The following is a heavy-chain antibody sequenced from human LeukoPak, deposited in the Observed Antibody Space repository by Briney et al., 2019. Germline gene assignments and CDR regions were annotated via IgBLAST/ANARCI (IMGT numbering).Heavy chain of an antibody. D-gene: IGHD3-16*01. J-gene: IGHJ3*01. CDR3: ARGGAAFDF. CDR2: ISSSGSTI. V-gene: IGHV3-48*03. Sequence: PGGTLRLSCAASGFTFSSYEMNWVRQAPGKGLEWVSYISSSGSTIYYADSVKGRFTISRDNAQNSLYLQMNSLRVEVTAGDYCARGGAAFDFWGQGTMVTVSS. CDR1: GFTFSSYE.